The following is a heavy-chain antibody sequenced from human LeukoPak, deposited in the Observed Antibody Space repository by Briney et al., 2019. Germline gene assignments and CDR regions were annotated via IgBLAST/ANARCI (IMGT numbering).Heavy chain of an antibody. Sequence: SETLSLTCSVSGGSLGTYSWTWVRQSPGKRLEWIGSIYNGGTTNYNPSLKSRAPISPHTDKHPFSLRLRSVTAADTAIYYCARDTTVASGMQYWGQGTLVSVPS. CDR2: IYNGGTT. V-gene: IGHV4-59*01. CDR1: GGSLGTYS. D-gene: IGHD5-12*01. CDR3: ARDTTVASGMQY. J-gene: IGHJ4*02.